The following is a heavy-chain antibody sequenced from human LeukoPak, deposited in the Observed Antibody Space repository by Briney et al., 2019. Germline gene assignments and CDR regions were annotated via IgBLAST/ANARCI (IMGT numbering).Heavy chain of an antibody. J-gene: IGHJ6*02. D-gene: IGHD1-26*01. V-gene: IGHV4-39*07. CDR1: GGSISSSSYY. Sequence: PSETLSLTCTVSGGSISSSSYYWGWIRQPPGKGLEWIGSIYYSGSTYCNPSLKSRVTISMDRPKNQFSLHVRSVTAADTAVYYCAREGEDDFYNGIDVWGQGTTVTVSS. CDR2: IYYSGST. CDR3: AREGEDDFYNGIDV.